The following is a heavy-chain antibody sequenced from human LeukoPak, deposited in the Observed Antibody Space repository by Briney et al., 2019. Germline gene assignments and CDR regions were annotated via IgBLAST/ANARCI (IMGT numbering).Heavy chain of an antibody. V-gene: IGHV3-23*01. CDR2: ISGSGGDT. J-gene: IGHJ6*02. CDR1: GFTFSSYA. Sequence: PGGSLRLSCAAFGFTFSSYAMGWVRQAPGKGLEWVSAISGSGGDTYYADSVKGRFTFSRDNPKNTLYLQMNSLRPEDTALYYCAKAVWFGEFDYYFFGLDVWGQGTTVTVSS. D-gene: IGHD3-10*01. CDR3: AKAVWFGEFDYYFFGLDV.